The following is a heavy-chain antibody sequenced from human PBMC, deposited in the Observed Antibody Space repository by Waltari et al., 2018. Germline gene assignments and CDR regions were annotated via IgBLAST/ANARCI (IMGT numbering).Heavy chain of an antibody. CDR2: ISSSSSTI. Sequence: EVQLVESGGGLVQPGGSLRLSCAASGFPFRSYSMNWVRQAPGKGLEWVSYISSSSSTIYYADSVKGRFTISRDNAKNSLYLQMNSLRAEDTAVYYCARVGGSGSRAFDYWGQGTLVTVSS. D-gene: IGHD3-10*01. J-gene: IGHJ4*02. V-gene: IGHV3-48*04. CDR1: GFPFRSYS. CDR3: ARVGGSGSRAFDY.